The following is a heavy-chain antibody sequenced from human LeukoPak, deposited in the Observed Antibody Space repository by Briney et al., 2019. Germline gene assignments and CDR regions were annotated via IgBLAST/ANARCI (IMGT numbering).Heavy chain of an antibody. CDR2: IYYSGST. CDR1: GGSISSSSYY. V-gene: IGHV4-39*07. J-gene: IGHJ6*02. Sequence: SETLSLTCTVSGGSISSSSYYWGWIRQPPGKGLEWIGSIYYSGSTYYNPSLKSRVTISVDTSKNQFSLKLSSVTAADTAVYYCARSGIAAAGIENYYYYYGMDVWGQGTTVTVSS. D-gene: IGHD6-13*01. CDR3: ARSGIAAAGIENYYYYYGMDV.